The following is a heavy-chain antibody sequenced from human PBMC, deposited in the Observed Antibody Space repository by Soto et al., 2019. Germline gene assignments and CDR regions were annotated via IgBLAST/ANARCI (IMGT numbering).Heavy chain of an antibody. J-gene: IGHJ5*02. D-gene: IGHD5-12*01. V-gene: IGHV1-2*04. Sequence: ASVKVSCKASGYTFTSYYRHWVRQAPGQGLEWMGWINPNSGGTNYAQKFQGWVTMTRDTSISTAYMELSRLRSDDTAVYYCARAAMSNYGVATIYEVWFDPRGQGTLVTVSS. CDR1: GYTFTSYY. CDR3: ARAAMSNYGVATIYEVWFDP. CDR2: INPNSGGT.